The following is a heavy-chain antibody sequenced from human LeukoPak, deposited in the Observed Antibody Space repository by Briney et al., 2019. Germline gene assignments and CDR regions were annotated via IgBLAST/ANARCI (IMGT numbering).Heavy chain of an antibody. J-gene: IGHJ4*02. CDR1: GFSFSSYA. CDR3: ATSTVAKYDY. V-gene: IGHV3-23*01. CDR2: LSGSGDST. Sequence: LPGGSLRLSCAASGFSFSSYAMSWVRQAPGKGLEWVSALSGSGDSTFHADSVKGRFTISRDNSKNTLYLQMNSLRAEDTALYYCATSTVAKYDYWGQGTLVAVSS. D-gene: IGHD4-11*01.